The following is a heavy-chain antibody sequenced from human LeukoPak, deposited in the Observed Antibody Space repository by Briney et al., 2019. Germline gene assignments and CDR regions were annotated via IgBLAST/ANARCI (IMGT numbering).Heavy chain of an antibody. CDR1: GFTFSSYG. CDR3: TTEYYASGALTPIDY. CDR2: IKSKADGGTT. Sequence: GGSLRLSCAASGFTFSSYGMHWVHQAPGKGLEWVGRIKSKADGGTTDYAAPVKGRFTISRDDSKNTLYLQMNSLKTEDTAVYYCTTEYYASGALTPIDYWGQGTLVTVSS. V-gene: IGHV3-15*01. D-gene: IGHD2/OR15-2a*01. J-gene: IGHJ4*02.